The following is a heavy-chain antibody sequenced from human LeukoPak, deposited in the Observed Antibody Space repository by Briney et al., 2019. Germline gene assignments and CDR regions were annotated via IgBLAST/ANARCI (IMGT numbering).Heavy chain of an antibody. V-gene: IGHV4-39*01. CDR3: ASRRYYYGSGSYSHPDY. CDR2: FYYNGNT. Sequence: SETLSLTCTVSGYSISSSSYYWGWIRQPPGKGLEWIGSFYYNGNTYYNPSLKGRVTISVDTSKNQFSLKLSSVTAADTAVYYCASRRYYYGSGSYSHPDYWGQGTLVTVSS. J-gene: IGHJ4*02. CDR1: GYSISSSSYY. D-gene: IGHD3-10*01.